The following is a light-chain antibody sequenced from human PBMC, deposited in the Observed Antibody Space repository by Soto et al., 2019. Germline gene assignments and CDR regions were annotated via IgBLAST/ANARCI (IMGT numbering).Light chain of an antibody. CDR2: YYSDSDK. CDR3: MIWPSYATGYV. CDR1: SDINVGSYN. J-gene: IGLJ1*01. V-gene: IGLV5-37*01. Sequence: QPVLTQPPSSSASPGESARLTCTLPSDINVGSYNIYWYQQKPGSPPRYLLYYYSDSDKGQGSGVPSRFSGSKDASANTGILLICRVHSEDEAHYYCMIWPSYATGYVFGTGTKLTVL.